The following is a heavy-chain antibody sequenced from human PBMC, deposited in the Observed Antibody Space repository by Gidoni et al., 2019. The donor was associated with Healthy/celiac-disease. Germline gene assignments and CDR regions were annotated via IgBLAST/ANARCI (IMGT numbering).Heavy chain of an antibody. J-gene: IGHJ4*02. CDR1: GGTFSSYA. D-gene: IGHD6-6*01. CDR2: IIPIFGTA. Sequence: EVKKPGSSVKVSCKASGGTFSSYAISWVRQAPGQGLEWMGGIIPIFGTANYAQKFQGRVTITADESTSTAYMELSSLRSEDTAVYYCATSARGYSSSYYFDYWGQGTLVTVSS. V-gene: IGHV1-69*01. CDR3: ATSARGYSSSYYFDY.